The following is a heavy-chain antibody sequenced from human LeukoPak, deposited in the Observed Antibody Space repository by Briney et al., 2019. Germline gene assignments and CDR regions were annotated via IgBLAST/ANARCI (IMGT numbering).Heavy chain of an antibody. Sequence: ASVKVSCKASGYTFTSYAMHWVRQAPGQRLEWMGWINAGNGNTKYSQKFQGRVTITRDTSASTAYMELSSLRSEDTAVYYCARDLGYYGSGIGGAFDIWGQGTMVTVSS. J-gene: IGHJ3*02. V-gene: IGHV1-3*01. D-gene: IGHD3-10*01. CDR2: INAGNGNT. CDR3: ARDLGYYGSGIGGAFDI. CDR1: GYTFTSYA.